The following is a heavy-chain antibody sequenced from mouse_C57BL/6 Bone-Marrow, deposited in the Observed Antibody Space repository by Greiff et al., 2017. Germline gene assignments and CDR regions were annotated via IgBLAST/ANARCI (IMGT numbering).Heavy chain of an antibody. CDR2: IDPRSGNT. D-gene: IGHD3-1*01. CDR3: ARGGFWGGVAY. Sequence: QVHVKQSGAELARPGASVKLSCKASGYTFTSYGISWVKQRTGQGLEWIGGIDPRSGNTYYNEKFKGKATLTADKSSSTAYMELRSLTSEDYAVSFCARGGFWGGVAYWGQGTLVTVSA. CDR1: GYTFTSYG. V-gene: IGHV1-81*01. J-gene: IGHJ3*01.